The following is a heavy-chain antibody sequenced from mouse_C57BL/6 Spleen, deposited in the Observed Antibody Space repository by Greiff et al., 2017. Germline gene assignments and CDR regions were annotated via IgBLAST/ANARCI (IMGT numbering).Heavy chain of an antibody. CDR2: IDPSDSYT. D-gene: IGHD2-4*01. CDR1: GYTFTSYW. J-gene: IGHJ3*01. CDR3: ARDDYDGRFAY. V-gene: IGHV1-59*01. Sequence: QVQLQQPGAELVRPGTSVKLSCKASGYTFTSYWMHWVKQRPGQGLEWIGVIDPSDSYTNYNQKVKGKATLTVDTSSSTAYMQLSSLTSEDSAVYYCARDDYDGRFAYWGQGTLVTVSA.